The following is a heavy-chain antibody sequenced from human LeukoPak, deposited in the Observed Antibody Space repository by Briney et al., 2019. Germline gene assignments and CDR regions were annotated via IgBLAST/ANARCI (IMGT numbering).Heavy chain of an antibody. J-gene: IGHJ3*02. Sequence: ASVKVSCKASGYTFTSYYMHWVRQAPGQGLEWMGIINPSGGSTSYAQKFQGRVTMTRDMSTSTVYMELSSLRSEDTAVYYCARRGDYYDSSGYSPDAFDIWGQGTMVTVSS. CDR2: INPSGGST. V-gene: IGHV1-46*01. CDR3: ARRGDYYDSSGYSPDAFDI. D-gene: IGHD3-22*01. CDR1: GYTFTSYY.